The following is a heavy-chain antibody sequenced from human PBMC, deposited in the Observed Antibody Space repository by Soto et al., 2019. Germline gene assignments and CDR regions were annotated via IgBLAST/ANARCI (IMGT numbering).Heavy chain of an antibody. V-gene: IGHV3-23*01. Sequence: HPGGSLRLSCAASGFTFSSYAMSWVRQAPGKGLEWVSAISGSGGSTYYADSVKGRFTISRDNSKNTLYLQMNSLRAEDTAVYYCAKTRGIMVRGQLGSLDYWGQGTLVTVSS. CDR3: AKTRGIMVRGQLGSLDY. CDR1: GFTFSSYA. CDR2: ISGSGGST. D-gene: IGHD3-10*01. J-gene: IGHJ4*02.